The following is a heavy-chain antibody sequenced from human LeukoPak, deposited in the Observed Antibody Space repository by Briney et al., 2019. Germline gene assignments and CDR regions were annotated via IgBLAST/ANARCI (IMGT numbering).Heavy chain of an antibody. CDR2: IDPSDSYT. CDR1: GYSFTSYW. CDR3: AGAGIAVAGNAEYFQH. J-gene: IGHJ1*01. V-gene: IGHV5-10-1*01. D-gene: IGHD6-19*01. Sequence: GESLKISCKGSGYSFTSYWISWVRQMPGKGLEWTGRIDPSDSYTNYSPSFQGHVTISADKSISTAYLQWSSLKASDTAMYYCAGAGIAVAGNAEYFQHWGQGTLVTVSS.